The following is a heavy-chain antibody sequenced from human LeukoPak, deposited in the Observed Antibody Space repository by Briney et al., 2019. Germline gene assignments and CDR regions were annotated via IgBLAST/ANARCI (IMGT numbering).Heavy chain of an antibody. V-gene: IGHV3-23*01. CDR1: GFTISTYA. J-gene: IGHJ4*02. D-gene: IGHD5-24*01. Sequence: PGGSLRLSCAAAGFTISTYAVAWVSQAPGKGIEWGSSITSSGATPYYEDSVKGRFTISRDISKNTLYLQMNSLTAEDSAVYYCAKEFIAGDGHVDCDSWGQGTLVTVSS. CDR3: AKEFIAGDGHVDCDS. CDR2: ITSSGATP.